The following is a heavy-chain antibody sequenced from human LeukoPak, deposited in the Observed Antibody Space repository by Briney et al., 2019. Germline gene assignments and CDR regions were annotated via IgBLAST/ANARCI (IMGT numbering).Heavy chain of an antibody. Sequence: GGSLRLSCAASGFTVSSYAMSWVRQAQGKGLEWVSAISGSGGSTYYADSVKGRFTISRDNSKNTLYLQMNSLRAEDTAVYYCARAIVGAIDYWGQGTLVTVSS. V-gene: IGHV3-23*01. J-gene: IGHJ4*02. CDR2: ISGSGGST. CDR1: GFTVSSYA. CDR3: ARAIVGAIDY. D-gene: IGHD1-26*01.